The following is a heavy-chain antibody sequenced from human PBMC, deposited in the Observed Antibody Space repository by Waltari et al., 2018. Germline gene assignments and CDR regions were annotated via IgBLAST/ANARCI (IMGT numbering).Heavy chain of an antibody. CDR2: MNTNSGNT. Sequence: QVQLEQSGAEMVKPGASVRVSCKASGYSFRRSDISWVRQAPGQGLEWMGWMNTNSGNTGYAEKFQGRVTITRNTSINTAYMDLSGLRSEDTAVYYCARGSSDLDIWGQGTMVTVSS. J-gene: IGHJ3*02. D-gene: IGHD2-21*01. V-gene: IGHV1-8*03. CDR3: ARGSSDLDI. CDR1: GYSFRRSD.